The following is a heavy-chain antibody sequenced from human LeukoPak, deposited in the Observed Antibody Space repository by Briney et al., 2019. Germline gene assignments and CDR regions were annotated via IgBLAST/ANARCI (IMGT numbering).Heavy chain of an antibody. CDR3: ARLRGYGMFDY. D-gene: IGHD6-25*01. J-gene: IGHJ4*02. CDR1: GGSFSGYY. V-gene: IGHV4-34*01. CDR2: INHSGST. Sequence: PSETLSLTCAVYGGSFSGYYWSWIRQPPGKGLEWIGEINHSGSTNYNPSLKSRVTMSVDTSKNQFSLKLSSVTAADTAVYYCARLRGYGMFDYWGQGTLVTVSS.